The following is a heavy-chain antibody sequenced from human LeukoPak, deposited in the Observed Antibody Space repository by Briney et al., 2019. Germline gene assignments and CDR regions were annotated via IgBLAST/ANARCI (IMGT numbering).Heavy chain of an antibody. V-gene: IGHV4-34*01. CDR2: INHSGST. D-gene: IGHD3-3*01. CDR1: GGSFSGYY. J-gene: IGHJ4*02. CDR3: ARVATIFGVAQGYFDY. Sequence: PSETLSLTCAVYGGSFSGYYWSWIRQPPGKGLEWIGEINHSGSTNYNPSLKSRVTISVDTSKNQFSLKLSSVTAADTAVYYCARVATIFGVAQGYFDYWGQGTLVTVSS.